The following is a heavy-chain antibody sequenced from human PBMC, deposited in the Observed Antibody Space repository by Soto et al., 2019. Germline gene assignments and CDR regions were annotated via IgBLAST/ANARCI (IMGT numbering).Heavy chain of an antibody. CDR1: GFTLSYYY. J-gene: IGHJ1*01. V-gene: IGHV3-11*06. Sequence: SLRLSCAASGFTLSYYYMTWIRQTPGKGLEWVAHIDGRSDNIGYADSVKGRFTISRDNARNSLFLQMNSVTADDTGVYFCTKGGRTTSYYWEYWGPGALVTVS. D-gene: IGHD3-10*01. CDR3: TKGGRTTSYYWEY. CDR2: IDGRSDNI.